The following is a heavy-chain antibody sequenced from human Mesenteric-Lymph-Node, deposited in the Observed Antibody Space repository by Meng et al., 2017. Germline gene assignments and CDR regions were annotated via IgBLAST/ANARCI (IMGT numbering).Heavy chain of an antibody. CDR2: VYSSGST. CDR1: GGSISNYY. CDR3: ARDTSGDKYYYDSSAGAFDI. Sequence: SETLSLTCSVSGGSISNYYWTWIRQPPGKGLEWIGYVYSSGSTNYNPSLKSRVTISVDTSKNQFSLRLSSVTAADTAVYYCARDTSGDKYYYDSSAGAFDIWGQGTMVTVSS. V-gene: IGHV4-59*12. J-gene: IGHJ3*02. D-gene: IGHD3-22*01.